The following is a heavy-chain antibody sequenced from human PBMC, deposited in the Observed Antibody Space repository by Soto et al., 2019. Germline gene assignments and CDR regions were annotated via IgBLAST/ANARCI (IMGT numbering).Heavy chain of an antibody. D-gene: IGHD3-9*01. CDR3: ARAGALRYFDWDNCYMDV. J-gene: IGHJ6*03. CDR1: GGTFSSYT. CDR2: IIPILGIA. V-gene: IGHV1-69*02. Sequence: GASVKVSCKASGGTFSSYTISWVRQAPGQGLEWMGRIIPILGIANYAQKFQGRVTITADKSTSTAYMELSSLRSEDTAVYYCARAGALRYFDWDNCYMDVWGKGTTVPSP.